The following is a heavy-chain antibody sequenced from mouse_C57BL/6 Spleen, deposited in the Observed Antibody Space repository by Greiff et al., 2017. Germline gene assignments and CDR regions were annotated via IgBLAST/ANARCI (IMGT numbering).Heavy chain of an antibody. CDR1: GFTFSDYG. CDR2: ISSGSSTI. Sequence: EVKVVESGGGLVKPGGSLKLSCAASGFTFSDYGMHWVRQAPETGLEWVAYISSGSSTIYYADTVKGRFTISRDNAKNTLFLQMTSLMSEDTAMYYCARDDGYYYAMDYWGQGTSVTVSS. J-gene: IGHJ4*01. D-gene: IGHD2-3*01. CDR3: ARDDGYYYAMDY. V-gene: IGHV5-17*01.